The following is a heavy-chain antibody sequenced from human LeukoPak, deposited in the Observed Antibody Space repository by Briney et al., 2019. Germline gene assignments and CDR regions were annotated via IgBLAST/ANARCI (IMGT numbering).Heavy chain of an antibody. J-gene: IGHJ4*02. V-gene: IGHV3-23*01. CDR3: AKDLHRGVAATPDY. Sequence: GGSLRLSCAASGFTFSSYAMSWVRQAPGKGLEWVSAISGSGGSTYYADSVKGRFTISRDNSKNTLYLQMNSLRAEDTAVYYCAKDLHRGVAATPDYWGQGTLVTVPS. CDR1: GFTFSSYA. CDR2: ISGSGGST. D-gene: IGHD2-15*01.